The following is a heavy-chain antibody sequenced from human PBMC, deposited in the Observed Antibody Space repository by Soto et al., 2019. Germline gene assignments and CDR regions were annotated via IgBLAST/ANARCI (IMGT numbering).Heavy chain of an antibody. D-gene: IGHD3-22*01. J-gene: IGHJ4*02. Sequence: GGSLRLSCAVSGFTVSNNYMSWVRQAPGKGLEGVSVIYSGGYTAYGDSVKGRFTISRDNSKNTLYLQMNSLRAEDTAVYYCARVGRYYYDSSGYFLDYWGQGTLVTVSS. CDR1: GFTVSNNY. CDR3: ARVGRYYYDSSGYFLDY. CDR2: IYSGGYT. V-gene: IGHV3-53*05.